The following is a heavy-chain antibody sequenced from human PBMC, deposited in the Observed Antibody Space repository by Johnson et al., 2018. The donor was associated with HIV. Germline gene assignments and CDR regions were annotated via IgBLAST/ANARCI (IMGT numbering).Heavy chain of an antibody. CDR1: GFTVSSNY. V-gene: IGHV3-64*01. D-gene: IGHD5-24*01. J-gene: IGHJ3*02. CDR2: ISSNGGST. Sequence: VQLVESGGGVVQPGRSLRLSCAASGFTVSSNYMSWVRQAPGKGLEWVSSISSNGGSTYYANSVKGRFTISRDNSKNTLYLQMGSLRAEDMAVYYCARVGDGNNKNAFDIWGQGTMVTVSS. CDR3: ARVGDGNNKNAFDI.